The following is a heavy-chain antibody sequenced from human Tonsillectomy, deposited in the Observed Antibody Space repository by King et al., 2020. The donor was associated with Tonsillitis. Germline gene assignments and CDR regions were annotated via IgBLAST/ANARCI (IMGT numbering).Heavy chain of an antibody. CDR2: VRTRGSLI. Sequence: VQLVESGGGVVQPGGSLRLACVTSGFNFSYYGFHWVRQVPGRGLEWVATVRTRGSLIHYADSVRGRFTVSRDPSQTTVYLQMTGLTPADTAVYFCSRGARLQLGQRWFVHWGQGTLVTVSS. J-gene: IGHJ5*02. CDR1: GFNFSYYG. CDR3: SRGARLQLGQRWFVH. D-gene: IGHD1-1*01. V-gene: IGHV3-30*02.